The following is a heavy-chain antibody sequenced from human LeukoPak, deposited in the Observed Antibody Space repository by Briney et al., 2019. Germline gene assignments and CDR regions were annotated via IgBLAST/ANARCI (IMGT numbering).Heavy chain of an antibody. Sequence: ASAKVSCKASGYTFTGYYMHWVRQAPGQGLEWMGWINPNSGGTNYAQKFQGRVTMTRDTSISTAYMELSRLRSDDTAVYYCARDLSSGWIYYYYGMGVWGQGTTVTVSS. J-gene: IGHJ6*02. V-gene: IGHV1-2*02. D-gene: IGHD6-19*01. CDR3: ARDLSSGWIYYYYGMGV. CDR2: INPNSGGT. CDR1: GYTFTGYY.